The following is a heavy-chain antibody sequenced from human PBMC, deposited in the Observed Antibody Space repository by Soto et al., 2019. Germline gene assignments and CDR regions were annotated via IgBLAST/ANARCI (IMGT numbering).Heavy chain of an antibody. V-gene: IGHV3-30*04. CDR2: ISYGGSSK. J-gene: IGHJ4*02. Sequence: GGSLRLSCAASGFTFSSYAMSWVRQAPGKGLEWVAVISYGGSSKYYADSVKGRFTISRDNSKNTLYLQMNSLRAEDTAVYYCGGYYYDSSGYYWGQGTLVTVSS. D-gene: IGHD3-22*01. CDR3: GGYYYDSSGYY. CDR1: GFTFSSYA.